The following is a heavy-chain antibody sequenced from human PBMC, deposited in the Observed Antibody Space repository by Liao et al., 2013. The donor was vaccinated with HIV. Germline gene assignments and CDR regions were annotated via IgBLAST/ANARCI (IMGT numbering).Heavy chain of an antibody. CDR2: INHSGST. CDR3: ARYNWNYGEMFDY. CDR1: GGSFSGYY. D-gene: IGHD1-7*01. J-gene: IGHJ4*02. V-gene: IGHV4-34*01. Sequence: QVQLQQWGAGLLKPSETLSLTCAVYGGSFSGYYWSWIRQPPGKGLEWIGEINHSGSTNYNPSLKSRVTISVDTSKNQFSLKLSSVTAADTAVYYCARYNWNYGEMFDYWGQGTLVTVSS.